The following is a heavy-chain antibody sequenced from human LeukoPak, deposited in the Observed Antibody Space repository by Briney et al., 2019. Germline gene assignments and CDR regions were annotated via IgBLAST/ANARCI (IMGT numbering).Heavy chain of an antibody. J-gene: IGHJ3*02. CDR1: GYTFTSYG. V-gene: IGHV1-24*01. Sequence: ASVKVSCKASGYTFTSYGISWVRQAPGKGLEWMGGFDPEDGETIYAQKFQGRVTMTEDTSTDTAYMELSSLRSEDTAVYYCATDLMATIKDSAFDIWGQGTMVTVSS. CDR2: FDPEDGET. CDR3: ATDLMATIKDSAFDI. D-gene: IGHD5-24*01.